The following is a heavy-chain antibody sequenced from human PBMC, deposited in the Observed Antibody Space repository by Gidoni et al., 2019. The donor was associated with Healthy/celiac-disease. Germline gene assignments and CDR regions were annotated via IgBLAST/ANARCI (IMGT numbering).Heavy chain of an antibody. J-gene: IGHJ6*03. V-gene: IGHV4-61*02. CDR3: ARGGYCSSTSCYDDLYYYYYMDV. CDR2: IYTSGST. D-gene: IGHD2-2*01. CDR1: GGSISSGSYY. Sequence: QVQLQESGPGLVKPSQTLSLTCTVSGGSISSGSYYWSWIRQPAGKGLEWIGRIYTSGSTNYNPSLKSRVTISVDTSKNQFSRKLSSVTAADTAVYYCARGGYCSSTSCYDDLYYYYYMDVWGKGTTVTVSS.